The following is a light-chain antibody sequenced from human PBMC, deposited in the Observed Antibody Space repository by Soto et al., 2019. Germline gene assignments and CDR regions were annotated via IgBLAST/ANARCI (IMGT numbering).Light chain of an antibody. Sequence: QSALTQPASVSGSPGQSITISCTGTRSDVGDYNFVSWYQQYPGKAPKLMIYEVSDRPSGVSNRFSGSKSGNTASLTISGLQAEDEDDYYCSSYTSSNTVIFGGGTKLTVL. CDR3: SSYTSSNTVI. J-gene: IGLJ2*01. CDR2: EVS. CDR1: RSDVGDYNF. V-gene: IGLV2-14*03.